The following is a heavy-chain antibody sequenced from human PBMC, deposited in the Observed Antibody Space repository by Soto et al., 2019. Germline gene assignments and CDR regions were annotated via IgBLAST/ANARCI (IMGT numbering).Heavy chain of an antibody. Sequence: ASVKVSCKPSGYTFTAYQIHWVRQVPGQGLELMGWINPYTGATNYAQKFQGCVTMTRVTSISTAYMELSSLKSDDTAVYYCARYVYYGDYFDYWGQGTLVTVSS. V-gene: IGHV1-2*04. CDR1: GYTFTAYQ. CDR3: ARYVYYGDYFDY. CDR2: INPYTGAT. J-gene: IGHJ4*02. D-gene: IGHD4-17*01.